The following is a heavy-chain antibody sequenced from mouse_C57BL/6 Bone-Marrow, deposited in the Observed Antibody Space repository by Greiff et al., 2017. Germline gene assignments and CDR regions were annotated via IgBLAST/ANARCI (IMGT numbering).Heavy chain of an antibody. D-gene: IGHD2-4*01. V-gene: IGHV1-81*01. J-gene: IGHJ3*01. CDR3: ARHDYEGPWFAY. CDR1: GYTFTSYG. CDR2: IYPRSGNT. Sequence: QVQLKESGAELARPGASVKLSCKASGYTFTSYGISWVKQRTGQGLEWIGEIYPRSGNTYYNEKFKGKATLTADKSSSTAYMELRSLTSEDSAVYFGARHDYEGPWFAYWGQGTLVTVSA.